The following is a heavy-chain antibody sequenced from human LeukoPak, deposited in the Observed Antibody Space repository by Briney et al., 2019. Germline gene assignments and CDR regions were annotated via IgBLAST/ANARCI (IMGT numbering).Heavy chain of an antibody. CDR3: AGSRHHYYGSGSLPYYGMDV. J-gene: IGHJ6*04. Sequence: ASVKVSCKASGGTFSSYAISWVRQAPGQGLEWMGGIIPIFGTANYAQKFQGRVTITADESTSTACMELSSLRSEDTAVYYCAGSRHHYYGSGSLPYYGMDVWGKGTTVTVSS. V-gene: IGHV1-69*13. CDR2: IIPIFGTA. D-gene: IGHD3-10*01. CDR1: GGTFSSYA.